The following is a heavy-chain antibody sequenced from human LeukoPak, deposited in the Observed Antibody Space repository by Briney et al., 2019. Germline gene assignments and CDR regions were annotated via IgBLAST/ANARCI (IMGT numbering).Heavy chain of an antibody. Sequence: GGSLRLSCAASGFTFSSYGMHWVRQAPGKGLEWVAVIWYDGSNKYYADSVKGRFTISRDNSKNTLYLQMNSLRAEDTAVYYCARDGSYGSGSGAFDIWGQGTMVTVSS. J-gene: IGHJ3*02. CDR2: IWYDGSNK. D-gene: IGHD3-10*01. V-gene: IGHV3-33*01. CDR3: ARDGSYGSGSGAFDI. CDR1: GFTFSSYG.